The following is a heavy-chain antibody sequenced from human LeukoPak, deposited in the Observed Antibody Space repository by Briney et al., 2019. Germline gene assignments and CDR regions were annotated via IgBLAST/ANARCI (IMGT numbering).Heavy chain of an antibody. J-gene: IGHJ4*02. V-gene: IGHV4-39*01. Sequence: SGTLSLTCTVSGDSINTGDDYWGWIRQPPGRGLEWIGTIHYSGTTYYNPSLKSRVSISVETSKNHFSLKATSVTAADTAVYFCARHRLATIRAPFDHWGQGALVTVSS. CDR1: GDSINTGDDY. CDR3: ARHRLATIRAPFDH. CDR2: IHYSGTT. D-gene: IGHD5-12*01.